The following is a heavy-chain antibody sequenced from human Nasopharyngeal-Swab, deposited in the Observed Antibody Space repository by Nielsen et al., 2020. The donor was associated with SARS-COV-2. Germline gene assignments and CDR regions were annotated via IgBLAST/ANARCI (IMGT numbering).Heavy chain of an antibody. CDR1: GFTFSSYA. D-gene: IGHD6-19*01. Sequence: GESLKISCAASGFTFSSYAMSWVRQAPGKGLEWVSAISGSGGSTYYADSVKGRFTISRDNSKNTLYLQMNSLRAEDTAVYYCIAVAVPGSFDYWGQGTLVTVSS. J-gene: IGHJ4*02. CDR3: IAVAVPGSFDY. CDR2: ISGSGGST. V-gene: IGHV3-23*01.